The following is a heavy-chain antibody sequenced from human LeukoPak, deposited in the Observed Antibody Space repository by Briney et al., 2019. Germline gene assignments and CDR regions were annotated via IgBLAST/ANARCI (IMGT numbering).Heavy chain of an antibody. D-gene: IGHD3-16*01. Sequence: SETLSLTCTVSGGSISSYYWSWIRQPPGKGLEWIGYIYYSGSTNYNPSLKSRVTISVDTSKNQFSLKLSSVTAADTAVYYCARTSGGVAIDPWGQGTLVTVSS. J-gene: IGHJ5*02. CDR1: GGSISSYY. V-gene: IGHV4-59*01. CDR2: IYYSGST. CDR3: ARTSGGVAIDP.